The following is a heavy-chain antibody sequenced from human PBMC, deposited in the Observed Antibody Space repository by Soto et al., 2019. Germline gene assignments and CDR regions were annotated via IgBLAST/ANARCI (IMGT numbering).Heavy chain of an antibody. CDR1: GDSISSADYY. D-gene: IGHD1-1*01. Sequence: SETLSLTCTVSGDSISSADYYWSWIRQTPGKGLEWIGHIFYSGTTYYNPSLKSRLTTSVDTSKNHFSLRLTSVTAADTAVYYCARDLWVEPELYYYGMDVWGQGTTVTVSS. CDR2: IFYSGTT. J-gene: IGHJ6*02. CDR3: ARDLWVEPELYYYGMDV. V-gene: IGHV4-30-4*01.